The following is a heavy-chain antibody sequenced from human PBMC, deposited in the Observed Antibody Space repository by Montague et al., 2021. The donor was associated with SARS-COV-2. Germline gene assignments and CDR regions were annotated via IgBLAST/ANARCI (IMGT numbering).Heavy chain of an antibody. CDR3: ARQEPSVVVVAAARGWFDP. CDR2: IYYSGST. J-gene: IGHJ5*02. V-gene: IGHV4-38-2*02. CDR1: GYSISSGYY. Sequence: SETLSLTCTVSGYSISSGYYWGWIRQPPGKGLEWIGSIYYSGSTYYNPSLKSRVTISVDTSKNQFSLKLSSVTAADTAVYYCARQEPSVVVVAAARGWFDPWGQGTMVTVSS. D-gene: IGHD2-15*01.